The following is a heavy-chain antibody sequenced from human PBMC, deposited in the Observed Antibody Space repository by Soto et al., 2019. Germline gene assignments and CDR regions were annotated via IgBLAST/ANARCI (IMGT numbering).Heavy chain of an antibody. Sequence: SETLSLTCAVYGGSFSGYYWSWIRQPPGKGLEWNGYIYYSGSTYYNPSLKSRVTISVDTSKNQFSLKLSSVTAADTAVYYCARIPATTATIDYWGQGTLVTVSS. V-gene: IGHV4-30-4*01. CDR3: ARIPATTATIDY. CDR2: IYYSGST. J-gene: IGHJ4*02. CDR1: GGSFSGYY. D-gene: IGHD4-17*01.